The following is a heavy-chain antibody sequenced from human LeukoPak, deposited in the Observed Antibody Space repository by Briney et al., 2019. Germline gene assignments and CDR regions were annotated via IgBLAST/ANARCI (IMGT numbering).Heavy chain of an antibody. CDR1: GFTFSSYW. V-gene: IGHV3-74*01. D-gene: IGHD1-26*01. CDR3: ARGGSPPEALGDTFDI. J-gene: IGHJ3*02. Sequence: GGSLRLSCAASGFTFSSYWMHWIRQAPGKGLVWVSRIKTDGSTTNYADSVKGRFTISRDNAMNTMYLQMNSLRAEDTAVYYCARGGSPPEALGDTFDIWGQGTMVTVSS. CDR2: IKTDGSTT.